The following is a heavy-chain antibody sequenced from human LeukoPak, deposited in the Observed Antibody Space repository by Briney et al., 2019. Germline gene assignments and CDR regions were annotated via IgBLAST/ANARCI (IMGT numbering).Heavy chain of an antibody. V-gene: IGHV4-30-2*01. Sequence: SETLSLTCAVSGGSISSGGYSWSWIRQPPGKGLEWIGYIYHSGSTYYNPSLKSRVTISVDRSKNQFSLKLSSVTAADTAVYYCARKGTGSGDNWFDPWGQGTLVTVSS. D-gene: IGHD1-1*01. CDR1: GGSISSGGYS. J-gene: IGHJ5*02. CDR2: IYHSGST. CDR3: ARKGTGSGDNWFDP.